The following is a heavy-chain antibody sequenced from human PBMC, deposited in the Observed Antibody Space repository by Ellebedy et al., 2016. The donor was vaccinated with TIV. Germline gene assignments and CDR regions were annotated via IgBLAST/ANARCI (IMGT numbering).Heavy chain of an antibody. CDR1: GFSVSSNY. J-gene: IGHJ3*02. V-gene: IGHV3-53*01. CDR2: IYTGDST. Sequence: GESLKISCAASGFSVSSNYVSWVRQAPGKGLEWVSYIYTGDSTYHAYSVKGRFTISRDNSKNTVSLQMNSLRVEDTAVYYCARVRSSAFEIWGQGTMVTVSS. CDR3: ARVRSSAFEI.